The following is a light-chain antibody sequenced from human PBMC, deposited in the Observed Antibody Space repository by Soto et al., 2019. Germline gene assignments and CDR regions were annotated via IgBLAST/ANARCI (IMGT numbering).Light chain of an antibody. V-gene: IGKV1-33*01. Sequence: DLQMTQSPSSLSASVGDRVTITCQASQDINNYLNWYQQKPGKAPELLIYDASNLETGVPSRFSGSGSGTDFTFTISTLQPEDSATYYCQQYFDLLYTFGQGTKLEIK. J-gene: IGKJ2*01. CDR1: QDINNY. CDR2: DAS. CDR3: QQYFDLLYT.